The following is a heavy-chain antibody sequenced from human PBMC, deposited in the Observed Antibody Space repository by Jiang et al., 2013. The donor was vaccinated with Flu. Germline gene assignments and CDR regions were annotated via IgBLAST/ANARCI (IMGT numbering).Heavy chain of an antibody. Sequence: KPTQTLTLTCTVSGFSLSDPTMGVGWIRQPPGKALQLLAHIFSKDEKSYSTSLRRRLTISKDTSKSHVVLNMTNLDRADTATYYCARMRYDGGGDCYWTFDFWGQGTLVTVST. J-gene: IGHJ4*02. CDR3: ARMRYDGGGDCYWTFDF. D-gene: IGHD2-21*02. V-gene: IGHV2-26*01. CDR2: IFSKDEK. CDR1: GFSLSDPTMG.